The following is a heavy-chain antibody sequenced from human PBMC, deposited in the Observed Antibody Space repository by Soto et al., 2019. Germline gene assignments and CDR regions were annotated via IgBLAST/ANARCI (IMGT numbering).Heavy chain of an antibody. CDR2: INHSGST. D-gene: IGHD2-8*01. Sequence: QVQLQQWGAGLLKPSETLSLTCAVYGGSFSGYYWSWIRQPPGKGLEWIGEINHSGSTNYNPSLKSRVTISVDTSKNQFSLKLSSVSAADTAVYYCARGRGVYAIVGYYYYGMDVWGQGTTVTVSS. V-gene: IGHV4-34*01. CDR3: ARGRGVYAIVGYYYYGMDV. J-gene: IGHJ6*02. CDR1: GGSFSGYY.